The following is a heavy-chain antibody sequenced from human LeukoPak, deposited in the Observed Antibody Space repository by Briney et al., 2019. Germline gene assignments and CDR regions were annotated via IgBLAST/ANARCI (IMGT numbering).Heavy chain of an antibody. CDR1: GFIVNSYA. Sequence: GGSLRLSCAASGFIVNSYAMSWVRQAPGKGLAWVSLIYSDGVTQYADSVKGRFTISRDNSKNTLYLQMNSLRDEDTAVYFCARDRAEGMTWVEFDPWGQGTLVTVSS. V-gene: IGHV3-66*02. CDR3: ARDRAEGMTWVEFDP. CDR2: IYSDGVT. J-gene: IGHJ5*02.